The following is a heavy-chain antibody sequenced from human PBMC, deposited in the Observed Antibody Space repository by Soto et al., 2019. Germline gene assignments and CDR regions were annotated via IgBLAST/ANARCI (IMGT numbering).Heavy chain of an antibody. CDR2: IIPIFGTA. CDR1: GGTFSSYA. J-gene: IGHJ4*02. V-gene: IGHV1-69*13. CDR3: TPERRGYCSGGSCYSAVRRFDY. Sequence: SVKVSCKASGGTFSSYAISWVRQAPGQGLEWMGGIIPIFGTANYAQKFQGRVTITADESTSTAYMELSSLRSEDTAVYYCTPERRGYCSGGSCYSAVRRFDYWGQGTLVTVSS. D-gene: IGHD2-15*01.